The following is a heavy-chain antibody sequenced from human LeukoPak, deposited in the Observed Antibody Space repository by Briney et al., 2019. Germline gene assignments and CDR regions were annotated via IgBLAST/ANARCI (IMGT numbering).Heavy chain of an antibody. CDR3: AELGITMIGGV. Sequence: AGGSLRLSCAASGFTFSRYVMSWVRQVPGRRPDWVSTISSTGGEIFYADSVKGRFTISRDNAKNSLYLQMNSLRAEDTAVYYCAELGITMIGGVWGKGTTVTISS. J-gene: IGHJ6*04. CDR2: ISSTGGEI. D-gene: IGHD3-10*02. CDR1: GFTFSRYV. V-gene: IGHV3-21*01.